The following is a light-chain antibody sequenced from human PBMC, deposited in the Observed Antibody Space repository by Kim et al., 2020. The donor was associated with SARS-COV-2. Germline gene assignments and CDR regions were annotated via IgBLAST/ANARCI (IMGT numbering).Light chain of an antibody. V-gene: IGLV1-40*01. CDR1: SSNIGAGYD. Sequence: GQRVTISCTGNSSNIGAGYDVHWYQQLPGTAPKLLIYGNSNRPSGVPDRFSGSKSGTSASLAITGLQAEDEADYYCQSYDSSLSVVFGGGTQLTVL. CDR2: GNS. CDR3: QSYDSSLSVV. J-gene: IGLJ2*01.